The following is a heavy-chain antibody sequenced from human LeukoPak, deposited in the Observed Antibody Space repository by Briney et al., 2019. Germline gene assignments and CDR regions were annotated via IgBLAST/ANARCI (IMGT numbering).Heavy chain of an antibody. D-gene: IGHD3-16*02. V-gene: IGHV7-4-1*02. Sequence: GASVKVSCKASGYTFITYAINWVRQAPGQGLEWMGWINPNTGNPTYAPGFTGRFVFSLDTSVSTAYLQISGLKADDTAVYYCARAYQPLGGLSLPDYWGQGTLVSVSS. CDR2: INPNTGNP. J-gene: IGHJ4*02. CDR3: ARAYQPLGGLSLPDY. CDR1: GYTFITYA.